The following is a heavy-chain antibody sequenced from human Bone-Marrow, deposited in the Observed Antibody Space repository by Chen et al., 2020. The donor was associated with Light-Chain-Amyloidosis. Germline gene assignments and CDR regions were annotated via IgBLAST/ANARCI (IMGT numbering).Heavy chain of an antibody. J-gene: IGHJ5*02. CDR3: ARVALISVAAAGSWCDP. V-gene: IGHV4-39*07. CDR2: IFYSGST. D-gene: IGHD6-13*01. Sequence: QLQLQESGPGLVKPSETLSLTCTVSGGSIRSSSYYWGWIRQPPGKGLAWIGSIFYSGSTHYNPSVKSRVTISVDTSKNQFSLKLTSVTAADTAVYYCARVALISVAAAGSWCDPWGQGTLVTVSS. CDR1: GGSIRSSSYY.